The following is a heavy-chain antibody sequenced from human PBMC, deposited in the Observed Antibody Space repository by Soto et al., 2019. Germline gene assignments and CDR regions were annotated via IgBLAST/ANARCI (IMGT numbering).Heavy chain of an antibody. CDR1: GASVNSYY. V-gene: IGHV4-59*02. Sequence: PSETLSLTCSVFGASVNSYYWSWIRQSPGRGLEWIGHIFNSGTIPYNPSLKSRVTMSVDSSKNQVSLKMNSVTAADTAIYYCGRDLLATASARWYFYYGLDVWGQGTAVTVSS. CDR2: IFNSGTI. J-gene: IGHJ6*02. D-gene: IGHD3-3*02. CDR3: GRDLLATASARWYFYYGLDV.